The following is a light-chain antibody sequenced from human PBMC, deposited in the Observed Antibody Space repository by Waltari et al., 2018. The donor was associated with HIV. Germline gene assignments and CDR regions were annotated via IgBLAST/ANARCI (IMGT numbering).Light chain of an antibody. CDR2: RNH. Sequence: QSVLTQPPSASGTLGQGVTISCFGSSSNIGTNTVNWYQHPPGAAPKLIIFRNHQRPAGVPDPFSGSQSGTSAFLTITGLLPGDEATYYCAAWDASLHVVFGGGTQLTVL. V-gene: IGLV1-44*01. CDR1: SSNIGTNT. CDR3: AAWDASLHVV. J-gene: IGLJ2*01.